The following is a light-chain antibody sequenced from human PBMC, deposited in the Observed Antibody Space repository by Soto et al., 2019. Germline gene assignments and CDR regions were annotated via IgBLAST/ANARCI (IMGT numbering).Light chain of an antibody. V-gene: IGKV1-5*01. Sequence: DIQMTQSPSTLSSSVGDRVTITCWASQSISRGLAWYQQKPGKAPNLLIYDASTLESGVPSRFSGSGSGTEFTLTISSLQPDDFATYYCQHYSTVWAFGQGTKVDIK. CDR1: QSISRG. CDR3: QHYSTVWA. CDR2: DAS. J-gene: IGKJ1*01.